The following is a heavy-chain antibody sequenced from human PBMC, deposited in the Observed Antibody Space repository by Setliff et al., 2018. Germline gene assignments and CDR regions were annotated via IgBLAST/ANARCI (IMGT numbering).Heavy chain of an antibody. CDR3: ARGPLGDYADFYYYMDV. V-gene: IGHV3-30*02. J-gene: IGHJ6*03. Sequence: PGGSLRLSCAASGFVFGTYGMHWVRQAPGKGLDWVASVRFDGSYKVYADSVKGRFTISRDNSENTLFLQMTSLRPEDTAVYYCARGPLGDYADFYYYMDVWGMGTTVTVSS. D-gene: IGHD4-17*01. CDR2: VRFDGSYK. CDR1: GFVFGTYG.